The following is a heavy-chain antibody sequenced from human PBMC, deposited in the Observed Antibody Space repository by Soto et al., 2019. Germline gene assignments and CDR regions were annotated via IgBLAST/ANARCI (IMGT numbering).Heavy chain of an antibody. CDR1: GGSISSGDYY. J-gene: IGHJ4*02. CDR3: ARARGARYFDY. V-gene: IGHV4-30-4*01. CDR2: IYYSGST. Sequence: SETLSLTCTVSGGSISSGDYYWSWIRQPPGKGLEWIGYIYYSGSTYYNPSLKSRVTISVDTSKNQFSLKLSSVTAADTAVYYCARARGARYFDYWGQGTLVTDSS. D-gene: IGHD2-15*01.